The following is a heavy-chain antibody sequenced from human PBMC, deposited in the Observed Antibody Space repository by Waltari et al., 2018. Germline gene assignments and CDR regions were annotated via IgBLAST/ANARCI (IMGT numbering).Heavy chain of an antibody. CDR2: ISGSGGST. CDR1: GFTFSSYA. V-gene: IGHV3-23*01. Sequence: EVQLLESGGGLVQPGGSLRLSCAASGFTFSSYAMSWFRQAPGQGLEWVSAISGSGGSTYYADSVKGRFTISRDNSKNTLYLQMNSLRAEDTAVYYCAKNPYYDFWSGYYLFDYWGQGTLVTVSS. D-gene: IGHD3-3*01. CDR3: AKNPYYDFWSGYYLFDY. J-gene: IGHJ4*02.